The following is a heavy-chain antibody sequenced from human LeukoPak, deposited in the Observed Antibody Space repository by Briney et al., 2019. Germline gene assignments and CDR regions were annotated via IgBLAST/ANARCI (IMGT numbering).Heavy chain of an antibody. CDR3: ARVSLDDFCSGYSNGYFDY. CDR2: IYYSGST. V-gene: IGHV4-39*01. J-gene: IGHJ4*02. CDR1: GGSISSSSYY. D-gene: IGHD3-3*01. Sequence: SETLSLTCTVSGGSISSSSYYWGWIRQPPGKGLEWIGSIYYSGSTYYNPSLKSRVTISVDTSKNQFSLKLSSVTAADTAVYYCARVSLDDFCSGYSNGYFDYWGQGTLVTVSS.